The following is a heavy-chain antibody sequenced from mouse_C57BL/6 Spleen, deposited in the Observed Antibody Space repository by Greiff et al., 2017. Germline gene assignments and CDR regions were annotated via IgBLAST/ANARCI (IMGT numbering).Heavy chain of an antibody. D-gene: IGHD1-1*01. CDR2: IYPGDGDT. J-gene: IGHJ1*03. CDR1: GYAFSSYW. V-gene: IGHV1-80*01. CDR3: ARITTVVATDWYFDV. Sequence: VQLQQSGAELVKPGASVKISCKASGYAFSSYWMNWVKQRPGKGLEWIGQIYPGDGDTNYNGKFKGKATLNAYKSSSEAYMQLSSLTSEASAVYFCARITTVVATDWYFDVWGTGTTVTVSS.